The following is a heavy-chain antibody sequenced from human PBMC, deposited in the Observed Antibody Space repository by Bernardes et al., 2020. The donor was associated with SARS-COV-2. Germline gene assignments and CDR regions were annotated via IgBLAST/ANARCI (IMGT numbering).Heavy chain of an antibody. CDR3: ARAITEEANWFDS. CDR2: ISGQSAVI. V-gene: IGHV3-48*01. J-gene: IGHJ5*01. CDR1: GFTFHNYG. D-gene: IGHD5-12*01. Sequence: GGSLRLSCAASGFTFHNYGMNWVRQTPGKGLEWISYISGQSAVIHYADSVKGRFTISRDNPKNSLYLQMNSLRAGDTAVYHCARAITEEANWFDSWGQGTLVAVSS.